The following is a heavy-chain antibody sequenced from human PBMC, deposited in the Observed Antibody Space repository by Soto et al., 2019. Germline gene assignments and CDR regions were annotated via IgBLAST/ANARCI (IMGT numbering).Heavy chain of an antibody. Sequence: SETLSLTCTVSGGSISSTNYFWGWIRQPPGMGLEWIGTIYYSGSTYYNPSLRSRVTISVDTSKNQFSLKLSSVTAADAAVYYCAKHTNQRWLQFGETFDYWGQGTLVTVSS. CDR3: AKHTNQRWLQFGETFDY. CDR1: GGSISSTNYF. CDR2: IYYSGST. J-gene: IGHJ4*02. V-gene: IGHV4-39*01. D-gene: IGHD5-12*01.